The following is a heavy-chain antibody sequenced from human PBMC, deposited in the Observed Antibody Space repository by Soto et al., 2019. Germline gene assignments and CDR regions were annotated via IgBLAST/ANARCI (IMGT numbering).Heavy chain of an antibody. Sequence: EVQLVESGGGLVQPGGSLRLSCAASGFIFSNYNMHWVRQAPGKGLEWASYISSSSNTIYYADSVKGRFTISRDNAKNSLYLQMNSLRAEDTAVYYCARPSCGGDCYSPVYWGQGTLVTVSS. J-gene: IGHJ4*02. D-gene: IGHD2-21*02. CDR2: ISSSSNTI. V-gene: IGHV3-48*01. CDR1: GFIFSNYN. CDR3: ARPSCGGDCYSPVY.